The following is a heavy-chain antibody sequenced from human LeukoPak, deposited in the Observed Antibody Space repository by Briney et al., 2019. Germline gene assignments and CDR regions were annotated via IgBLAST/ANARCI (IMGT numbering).Heavy chain of an antibody. CDR2: IYYSGST. CDR3: AGSATGAFDI. CDR1: GGSFSGYY. V-gene: IGHV4-59*01. D-gene: IGHD2-15*01. J-gene: IGHJ3*02. Sequence: PSETLSLTCAVYGGSFSGYYWSWIRQPPGKGLEWIGYIYYSGSTNYNPSLKSRVTISVDTSKNQFSLKLSSVTAADTAVYYCAGSATGAFDIWGQGTMVTVSS.